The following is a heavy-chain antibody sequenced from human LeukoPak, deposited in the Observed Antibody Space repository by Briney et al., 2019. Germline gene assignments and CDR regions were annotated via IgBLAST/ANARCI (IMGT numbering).Heavy chain of an antibody. J-gene: IGHJ4*02. V-gene: IGHV3-53*01. Sequence: GGSLRLSCAASGFTVSSNYMTWVRQAPGKGLEWVSVIYSGGGTYYADSVKGRFTISRDNSKNTLYLQMNSLRAEDTAVYYCAKEGWFGELFVGFDYWGQGTLVTVSS. CDR1: GFTVSSNY. CDR2: IYSGGGT. CDR3: AKEGWFGELFVGFDY. D-gene: IGHD3-10*01.